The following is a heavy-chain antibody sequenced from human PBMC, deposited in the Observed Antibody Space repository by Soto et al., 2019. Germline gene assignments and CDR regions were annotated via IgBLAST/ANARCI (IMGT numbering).Heavy chain of an antibody. Sequence: ASVKVSCKVSGYTLTELSMHWVRQAPGKGLEWMGGFDPEDGETIYAQKFQGRVTMTEDTSTDTAYMELSSLRSEDTAVYYCATVSPCSSTSCRYYYYYGMDVWGQGTTVTVSS. V-gene: IGHV1-24*01. CDR2: FDPEDGET. J-gene: IGHJ6*02. CDR1: GYTLTELS. CDR3: ATVSPCSSTSCRYYYYYGMDV. D-gene: IGHD2-2*01.